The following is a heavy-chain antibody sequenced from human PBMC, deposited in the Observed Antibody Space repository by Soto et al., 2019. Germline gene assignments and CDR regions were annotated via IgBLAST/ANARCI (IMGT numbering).Heavy chain of an antibody. V-gene: IGHV1-69*12. J-gene: IGHJ4*02. D-gene: IGHD2-15*01. CDR2: ISPGIDTR. Sequence: QVQLVQSGAEVKKPGSSVKVSCKASGGTFSTYTLYWVRQAPGQGLEWMGGISPGIDTRDYAQKFQGRVTITADESTSTVYMQLSTLISEDTALYYCAGGMCFGGSCYLDVWGQGTLVTVSS. CDR3: AGGMCFGGSCYLDV. CDR1: GGTFSTYT.